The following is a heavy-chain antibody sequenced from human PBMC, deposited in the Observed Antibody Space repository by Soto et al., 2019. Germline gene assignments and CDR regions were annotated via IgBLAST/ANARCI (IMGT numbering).Heavy chain of an antibody. CDR3: ARGKLVRRTSALGY. J-gene: IGHJ4*02. CDR2: ISAYNGNT. D-gene: IGHD2-8*01. V-gene: IGHV1-18*04. CDR1: DDTFTNYP. Sequence: QVQLVQSGAEVKKPGASVKFSCKASDDTFTNYPISWVRQAPGQGLEWMGWISAYNGNTDYAQKVQGRITLTTDTSTSTAFMELRSLTSDDTAVYYCARGKLVRRTSALGYWGPGTLVTVSS.